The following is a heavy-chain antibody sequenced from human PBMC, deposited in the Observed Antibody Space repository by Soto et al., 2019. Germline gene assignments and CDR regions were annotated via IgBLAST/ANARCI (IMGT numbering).Heavy chain of an antibody. J-gene: IGHJ6*03. D-gene: IGHD3-10*01. CDR1: GYTFTSYD. CDR3: ASGLSHYYGSGSYYSYYYYYMDV. V-gene: IGHV1-8*01. CDR2: MNPNSGNT. Sequence: ASVKVSCKASGYTFTSYDINWVRQATGQGLEWKGWMNPNSGNTGYAQKFQGRVTMTRNTSISTAYMELSSLRSEDTAVYYCASGLSHYYGSGSYYSYYYYYMDVWGKGTTVTVSS.